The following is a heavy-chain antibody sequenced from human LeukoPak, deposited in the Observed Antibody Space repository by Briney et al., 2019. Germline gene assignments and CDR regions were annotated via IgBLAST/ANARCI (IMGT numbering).Heavy chain of an antibody. J-gene: IGHJ5*02. D-gene: IGHD3-22*01. CDR2: IYTSGST. V-gene: IGHV4-61*02. Sequence: KPSETLSLTCTVSGGSISSGSYYWSWIRQPAGKGLEWIGRIYTSGSTNYNPSLKSRVTISVDTSKNQFSLKLSSVTAADTAVYYCARDYYDSSGYYPSHGWFDPWGQGTLVTVSS. CDR3: ARDYYDSSGYYPSHGWFDP. CDR1: GGSISSGSYY.